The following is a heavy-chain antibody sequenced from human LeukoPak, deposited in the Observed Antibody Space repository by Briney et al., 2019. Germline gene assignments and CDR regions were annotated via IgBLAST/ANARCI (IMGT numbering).Heavy chain of an antibody. Sequence: SVKVSCKASGGSFTSYAISWVRQAPGHGLEWLGRIIPIFGIANYAQKFQGRVTSTADKSTSTAYMELSSLRSEDTAVYYCASLTRPRGYFYGMDVWGQGTTVTVSS. CDR3: ASLTRPRGYFYGMDV. CDR1: GGSFTSYA. CDR2: IIPIFGIA. V-gene: IGHV1-69*04. J-gene: IGHJ6*02.